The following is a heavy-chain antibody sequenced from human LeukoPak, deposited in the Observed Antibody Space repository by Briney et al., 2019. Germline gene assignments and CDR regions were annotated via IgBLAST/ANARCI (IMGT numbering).Heavy chain of an antibody. CDR3: ARDPGGYSTGGAFDI. J-gene: IGHJ3*02. CDR1: GYTFTKYY. Sequence: ASVKVSCKSSGYTFTKYYLHWVRQAPGQGLEWMGWINPNTGDTNFPQKFQGRVTLTRDTSISTIFMDLSRLTSDDTAVYCCARDPGGYSTGGAFDIWGQGTMVIVSS. CDR2: INPNTGDT. V-gene: IGHV1-2*02. D-gene: IGHD2-21*01.